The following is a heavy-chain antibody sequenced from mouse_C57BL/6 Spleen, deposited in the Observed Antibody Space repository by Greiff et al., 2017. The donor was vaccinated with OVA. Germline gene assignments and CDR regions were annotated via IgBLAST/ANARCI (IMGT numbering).Heavy chain of an antibody. V-gene: IGHV5-17*01. CDR3: ARGDGYYVGYFDY. D-gene: IGHD2-3*01. CDR2: ISSGSSTI. J-gene: IGHJ2*01. Sequence: EVKLMESGGGLVKPGGSLKLSCAASGFTFSDYGMHWVRQAPEKGLEWVAYISSGSSTIYYADTVKGRFTISRDNAKNTLFLQMTSLRSEDTAMYYCARGDGYYVGYFDYWGQGTTLTVSS. CDR1: GFTFSDYG.